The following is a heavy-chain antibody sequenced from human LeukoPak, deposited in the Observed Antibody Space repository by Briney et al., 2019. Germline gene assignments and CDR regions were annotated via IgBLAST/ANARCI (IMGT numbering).Heavy chain of an antibody. V-gene: IGHV1-69*04. CDR2: IIPILGIA. Sequence: SVKVSCKASGGTFSSYAISWVRQAPGQGLEWMGRIIPILGIANYAQKFQGRVTMTRNTSISTAYMELSSLRSEDTAVYYCARGRGRWLQLNYWGQGTLVTVSS. CDR3: ARGRGRWLQLNY. D-gene: IGHD5-24*01. J-gene: IGHJ4*02. CDR1: GGTFSSYA.